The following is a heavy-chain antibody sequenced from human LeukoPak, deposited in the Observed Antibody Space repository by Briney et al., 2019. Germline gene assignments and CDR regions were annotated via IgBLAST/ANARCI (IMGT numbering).Heavy chain of an antibody. CDR1: GGSISSGGYY. CDR2: IYYSGST. D-gene: IGHD2-21*02. J-gene: IGHJ3*02. CDR3: ARTCGGDCYYAFDI. Sequence: SETLTLTCTVSGGSISSGGYYWSWIRQHPGKGLEWIGYIYYSGSTYYNPSLKSRVTISVDTSKNQFSLKLSSVTAADTAVYYCARTCGGDCYYAFDIWGQGTMVTVSS. V-gene: IGHV4-31*03.